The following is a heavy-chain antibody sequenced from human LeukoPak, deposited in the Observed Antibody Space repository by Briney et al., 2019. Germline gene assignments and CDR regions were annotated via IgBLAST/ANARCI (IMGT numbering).Heavy chain of an antibody. J-gene: IGHJ4*02. CDR2: IFSSGNS. D-gene: IGHD3-22*01. Sequence: SETLSLTCTVSGDSMSSGTYYWSWIRQPAGKRLEYLGRIFSSGNSNYNPSLKSRVTMSMDTSKSQFSLNLSSVTAADSAVYYCARGREYYDSSGYYQGNYFDYWGQGTLVTVSS. CDR1: GDSMSSGTYY. CDR3: ARGREYYDSSGYYQGNYFDY. V-gene: IGHV4-61*02.